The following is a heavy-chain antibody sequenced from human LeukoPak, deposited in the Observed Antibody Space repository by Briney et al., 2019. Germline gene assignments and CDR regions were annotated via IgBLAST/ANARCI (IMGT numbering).Heavy chain of an antibody. CDR3: ARGRLGWSYFLDY. V-gene: IGHV4-34*01. J-gene: IGHJ4*02. CDR1: GGSFSGYY. Sequence: SETLSLTCAVYGGSFSGYYWSWIRQPPGKGLEWIGEINHSGSTNYNPSLKSRVTISVDTSKNQFSLKLSSVTAADTAVYYCARGRLGWSYFLDYWGQGTLVTVSS. CDR2: INHSGST. D-gene: IGHD1-26*01.